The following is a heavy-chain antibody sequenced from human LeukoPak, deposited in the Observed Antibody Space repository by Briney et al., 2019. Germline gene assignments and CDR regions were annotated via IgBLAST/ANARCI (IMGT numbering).Heavy chain of an antibody. V-gene: IGHV4-39*01. CDR3: ARTYYYGSGGLLDAFDI. CDR2: IYYSGST. CDR1: GGSISSSSYY. J-gene: IGHJ3*02. D-gene: IGHD3-10*01. Sequence: SETLSLTCTVSGGSISSSSYYWGWIRQPPGKGLEWIGSIYYSGSTYYNPSLKSRVTISVDTSKNQFSLKLSSVTAADTAVYYCARTYYYGSGGLLDAFDILGQGTMVTVSS.